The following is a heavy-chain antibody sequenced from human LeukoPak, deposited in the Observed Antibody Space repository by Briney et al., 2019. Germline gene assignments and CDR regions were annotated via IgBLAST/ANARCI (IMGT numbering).Heavy chain of an antibody. Sequence: ASVKVSCTASGYTFTSYDINWVRQATGHGLEWMGWMNPNSGNTGYAQKFQGRVTMTRNTSISTAYMELSSLRSEDTAVYYCAKRIDFWSGYCFDYWGQGTLVTVSS. V-gene: IGHV1-8*01. CDR3: AKRIDFWSGYCFDY. J-gene: IGHJ4*02. CDR1: GYTFTSYD. D-gene: IGHD3-3*01. CDR2: MNPNSGNT.